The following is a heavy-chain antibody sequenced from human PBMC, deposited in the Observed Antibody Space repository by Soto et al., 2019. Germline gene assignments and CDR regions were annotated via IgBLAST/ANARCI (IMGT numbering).Heavy chain of an antibody. D-gene: IGHD2-21*02. CDR3: ARSIVVVTALDY. J-gene: IGHJ4*02. CDR2: INAANGNT. V-gene: IGHV1-3*05. CDR1: GYTFTSYA. Sequence: QVQLVQSGAEEKKPGASVKVSCKASGYTFTSYAMHWVRQAPGQRLEWMGWINAANGNTKYSQKFQGRVTITSDTSASTAYMALSSLRSEDTAVYYCARSIVVVTALDYWGQGTLVTVSS.